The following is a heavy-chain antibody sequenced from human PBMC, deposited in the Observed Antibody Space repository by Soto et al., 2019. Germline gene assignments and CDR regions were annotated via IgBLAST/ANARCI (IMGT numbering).Heavy chain of an antibody. V-gene: IGHV3-7*03. CDR1: GFALSPYW. D-gene: IGHD1-1*01. CDR3: ARLTEAVTTFVY. CDR2: INQDGSVK. J-gene: IGHJ4*02. Sequence: GGSLRLSCEASGFALSPYWMSWVRQAPGRGLEWVANINQDGSVKHYVDSVRGRFTVSRDNAKNSLFLQMNSLSAEDTAVYFCARLTEAVTTFVYWGQGTPVTVSS.